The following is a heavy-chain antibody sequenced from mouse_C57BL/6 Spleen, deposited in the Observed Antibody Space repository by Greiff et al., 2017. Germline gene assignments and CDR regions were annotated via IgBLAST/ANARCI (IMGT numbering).Heavy chain of an antibody. J-gene: IGHJ2*01. CDR2: IYPSDSET. D-gene: IGHD2-3*01. CDR3: ARLDYDGYSYFDY. Sequence: QVQLQQPGAELVRPGSSVKLSCKASGYTFTSYWMDWVKQRPGQGLEWIGNIYPSDSETHYNQKFKDKATLTVDKSSSTAYMQLSSLTSEDSAVYYCARLDYDGYSYFDYWGQGTTLTVSS. V-gene: IGHV1-61*01. CDR1: GYTFTSYW.